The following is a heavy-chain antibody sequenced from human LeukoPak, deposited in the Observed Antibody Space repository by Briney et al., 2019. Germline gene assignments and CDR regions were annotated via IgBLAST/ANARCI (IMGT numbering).Heavy chain of an antibody. CDR1: GFTFSSYS. CDR3: ARGGYYDSSGYYYVFDY. CDR2: IGSTSSYI. D-gene: IGHD3-22*01. J-gene: IGHJ4*02. Sequence: GGSLRLSCAASGFTFSSYSMNWVRQAPGKGLEWVSSIGSTSSYIYYADSLKGRFTISRDNAKNSLYLQMNSLRAEDTAVYYCARGGYYDSSGYYYVFDYWGQGTLVTVSS. V-gene: IGHV3-21*01.